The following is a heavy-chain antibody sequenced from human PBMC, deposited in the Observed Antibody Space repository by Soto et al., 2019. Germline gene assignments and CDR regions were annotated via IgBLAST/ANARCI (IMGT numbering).Heavy chain of an antibody. D-gene: IGHD2-2*01. CDR3: AKDVIGRAEYHWFDP. CDR1: GFTFSSYA. Sequence: EVQLLESGGGLVQPGGSLRLSCAASGFTFSSYAMTWVRQAPGKGLEWVSAISGSGGSTYYADSVKGRFTISRDNAKNTLYRRTTSLRAEDTAVYYCAKDVIGRAEYHWFDPWGQGTLVTVSS. CDR2: ISGSGGST. V-gene: IGHV3-23*01. J-gene: IGHJ5*02.